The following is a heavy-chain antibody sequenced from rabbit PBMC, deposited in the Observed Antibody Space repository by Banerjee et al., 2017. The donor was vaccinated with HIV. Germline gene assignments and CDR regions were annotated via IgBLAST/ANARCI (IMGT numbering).Heavy chain of an antibody. CDR2: IYVGSSGST. CDR3: ATSDSNYGYGFDL. V-gene: IGHV1S45*01. D-gene: IGHD6-1*01. Sequence: QQHLVESGGGLVKPEGSLTLTCTASGIDFSSNYYMCWVRQAPGKGLEWIACIYVGSSGSTYYASWAKGRFTISKTSSTTVTLQMTSLTVADTATYFCATSDSNYGYGFDLWGQGTLVTVS. CDR1: GIDFSSNYY. J-gene: IGHJ4*01.